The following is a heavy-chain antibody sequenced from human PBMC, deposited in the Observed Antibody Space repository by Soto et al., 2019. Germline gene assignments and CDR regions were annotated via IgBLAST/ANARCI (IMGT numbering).Heavy chain of an antibody. V-gene: IGHV3-48*01. D-gene: IGHD3-22*01. CDR2: ISSSSSTI. CDR3: ARDGPNYDSSGYYYDAFDI. Sequence: EVQLVESGGGLVQPGGSLRLSCAASGFTFSSYSMNWVRQAPGKGLEWVSYISSSSSTIYYADSVKGRFTISRDNAKNSVYLQMNSLRAEDTAVYYCARDGPNYDSSGYYYDAFDIWGQGTMVTVSS. CDR1: GFTFSSYS. J-gene: IGHJ3*02.